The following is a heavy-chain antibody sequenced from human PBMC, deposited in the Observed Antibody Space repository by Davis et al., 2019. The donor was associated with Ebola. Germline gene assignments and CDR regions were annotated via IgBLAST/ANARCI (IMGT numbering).Heavy chain of an antibody. Sequence: PGGSLRLSCTVSGGSISSHYWSWIRQPPGKGLEWIGYIYYSGSTNYNPSLKSRLTMSVDTSKNQFSLKLSSVTAADTAVYYCARDRVVVVPAAVNWFDPWGQGTLVTVSS. D-gene: IGHD2-2*01. J-gene: IGHJ5*02. CDR1: GGSISSHY. CDR3: ARDRVVVVPAAVNWFDP. CDR2: IYYSGST. V-gene: IGHV4-59*11.